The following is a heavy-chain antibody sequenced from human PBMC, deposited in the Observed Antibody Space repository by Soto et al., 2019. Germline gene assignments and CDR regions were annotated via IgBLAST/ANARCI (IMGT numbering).Heavy chain of an antibody. J-gene: IGHJ4*02. CDR2: ISTSGSPA. CDR3: AKDLTTVIPGY. Sequence: GGSLRLSCTVSGFAFRHNYLTWIRQAPGKGLEWLSYISTSGSPAYYADSVKGRFTISTDNAKKSLYLQMDSLRAEDTGVYYCAKDLTTVIPGYWGQGTLVTVSS. D-gene: IGHD4-17*01. CDR1: GFAFRHNY. V-gene: IGHV3-11*01.